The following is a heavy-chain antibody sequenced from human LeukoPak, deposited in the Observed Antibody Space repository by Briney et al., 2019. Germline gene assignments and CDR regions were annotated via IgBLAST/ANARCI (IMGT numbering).Heavy chain of an antibody. CDR3: ACLTLKTTVTPGYYYYGMDV. D-gene: IGHD4-17*01. CDR2: IYYSGST. CDR1: GGSVSSGSYY. J-gene: IGHJ6*04. Sequence: SETLSPTCTVSGGSVSSGSYYWSWIRQPPGKGLEWIGYIYYSGSTNYNPSLKSRVTISVDTSKNQFSLKLSSVTAADTAVYYCACLTLKTTVTPGYYYYGMDVWGKGTTVTVSS. V-gene: IGHV4-61*01.